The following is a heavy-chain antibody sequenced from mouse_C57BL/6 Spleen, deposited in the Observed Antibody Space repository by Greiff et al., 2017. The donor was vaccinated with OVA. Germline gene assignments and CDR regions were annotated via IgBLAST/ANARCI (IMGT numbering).Heavy chain of an antibody. J-gene: IGHJ4*01. Sequence: VKLQESGAELAKPGASVTLSCKASGYTFTSYWMHWVKQRPGQGLEWIGYINPSSGYNKYNQKFKDKATLTTDKSSSTANMQLSSLTYEDSAVYYCARSNSILLYAMDYWGQGTSVTVSS. D-gene: IGHD2-10*02. CDR1: GYTFTSYW. V-gene: IGHV1-7*01. CDR3: ARSNSILLYAMDY. CDR2: INPSSGYN.